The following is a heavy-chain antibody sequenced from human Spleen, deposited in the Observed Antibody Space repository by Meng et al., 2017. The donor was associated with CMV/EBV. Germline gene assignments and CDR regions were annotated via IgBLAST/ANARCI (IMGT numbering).Heavy chain of an antibody. D-gene: IGHD2-21*02. CDR3: VKGGGEKVTFDAMDV. CDR1: GFTFDDFA. V-gene: IGHV3-9*01. Sequence: GGSLRLSCAASGFTFDDFAMHWVRQSPGEGLEWVSGISGNSGFIGYADSVKGRFTISRDNARKSLSLEINPLRVEDTALYYCVKGGGEKVTFDAMDVWGQGTTVTVS. J-gene: IGHJ6*02. CDR2: ISGNSGFI.